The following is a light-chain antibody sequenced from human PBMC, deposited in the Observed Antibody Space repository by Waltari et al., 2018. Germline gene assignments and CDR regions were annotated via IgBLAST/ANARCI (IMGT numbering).Light chain of an antibody. J-gene: IGKJ4*02. CDR3: QQYYSTPLT. CDR2: WAS. CDR1: KSVFDSSNNKNY. V-gene: IGKV4-1*01. Sequence: DIVTTQSPASLAVSLGERAYIHCTARKSVFDSSNNKNYLAWDQQKPGQPPKLLIYWASTRESGVPDRVSGSGSGTGFTLTISSLQAEDVAVYYWQQYYSTPLTFGGGTKVEIK.